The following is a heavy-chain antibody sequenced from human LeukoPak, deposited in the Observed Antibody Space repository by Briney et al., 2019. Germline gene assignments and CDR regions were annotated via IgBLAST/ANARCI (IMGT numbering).Heavy chain of an antibody. CDR3: ARAGYSSSWILFDY. D-gene: IGHD6-13*01. V-gene: IGHV3-53*01. CDR1: GLIVNSNY. CDR2: IYSDGST. J-gene: IGHJ4*02. Sequence: GGSLRLSCAASGLIVNSNYMSWVRQAPGKGLEWVSVIYSDGSTYYEDSVKGRFTISRDNSRNTLYLQMNSLRAEDTAVYYCARAGYSSSWILFDYWGQGTLVTVSS.